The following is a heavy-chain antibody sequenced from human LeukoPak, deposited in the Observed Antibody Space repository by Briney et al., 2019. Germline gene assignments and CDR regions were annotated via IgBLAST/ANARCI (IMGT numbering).Heavy chain of an antibody. Sequence: GGSLRLSCEASGFXFSSYSINWVRQAPGKGLEWVSFISSSSTTIYYADSVKGRFTISRDNAKNSLYLQVNSLRDEDTAVYYCAKSESYRFDYWGQGTLVTVSS. J-gene: IGHJ4*02. CDR3: AKSESYRFDY. V-gene: IGHV3-48*02. CDR2: ISSSSTTI. D-gene: IGHD1-26*01. CDR1: GFXFSSYS.